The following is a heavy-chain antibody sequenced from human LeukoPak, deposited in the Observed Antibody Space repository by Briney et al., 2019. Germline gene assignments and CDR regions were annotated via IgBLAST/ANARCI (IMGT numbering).Heavy chain of an antibody. J-gene: IGHJ4*02. D-gene: IGHD3-22*01. V-gene: IGHV4-4*02. CDR3: ARDGNYYYDTDDY. CDR2: IYHSGST. CDR1: GGSISSSNW. Sequence: PSETLSLTRAVSGGSISSSNWWSWVRQPPGKGLEWIGEIYHSGSTNYNPSLKSRVTISVDKSKNQFSLKLSSVTAADTAVYYCARDGNYYYDTDDYWGQGTLVTVSS.